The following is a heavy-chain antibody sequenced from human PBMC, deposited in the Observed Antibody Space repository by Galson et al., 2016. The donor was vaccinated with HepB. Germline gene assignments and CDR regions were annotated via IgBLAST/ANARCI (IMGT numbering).Heavy chain of an antibody. CDR3: ARDNSRTIFGVFFPESLGY. J-gene: IGHJ4*02. CDR1: GYSFTSYG. V-gene: IGHV1-18*01. CDR2: ISTYNGNT. Sequence: SVKVSCKASGYSFTSYGISWVRQAPGQGLEWMGWISTYNGNTNYAPKLQGRVTMTTDTSTNTAYREVRSLRSDDTAVYYCARDNSRTIFGVFFPESLGYWGQGTLVTVSS. D-gene: IGHD3-3*01.